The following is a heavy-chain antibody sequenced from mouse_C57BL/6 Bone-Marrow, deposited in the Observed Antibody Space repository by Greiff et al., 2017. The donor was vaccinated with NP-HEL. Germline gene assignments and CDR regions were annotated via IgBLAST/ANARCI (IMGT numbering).Heavy chain of an antibody. J-gene: IGHJ3*01. CDR3: AREDYGNLWCAY. CDR1: GYTFTSYW. D-gene: IGHD2-1*01. Sequence: QVQLQQPGAELVRPGSSVKLSCKASGYTFTSYWMDWVKQRPGQGLEWIGNIYPSDSETHYNQKFKDKATLTVDKSSSTAYMQLSSLTSEDSAVYYCAREDYGNLWCAYWGQGTLVTVSA. V-gene: IGHV1-61*01. CDR2: IYPSDSET.